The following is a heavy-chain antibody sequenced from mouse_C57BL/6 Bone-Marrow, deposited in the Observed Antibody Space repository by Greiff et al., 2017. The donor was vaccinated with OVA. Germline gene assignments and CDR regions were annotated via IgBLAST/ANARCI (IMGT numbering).Heavy chain of an antibody. D-gene: IGHD2-1*01. Sequence: VQLQQPGAELVKPGASVKMSCKASGYTFTSYWITWVKQRPGQGLEWIGDIYPGSGSTNYNEKFKSKATLTVDTSSSTAYMQLSSLTSEDSAVYYCARYYYGNRYAMDYWGQGTSVTVSS. J-gene: IGHJ4*01. CDR1: GYTFTSYW. V-gene: IGHV1-55*01. CDR3: ARYYYGNRYAMDY. CDR2: IYPGSGST.